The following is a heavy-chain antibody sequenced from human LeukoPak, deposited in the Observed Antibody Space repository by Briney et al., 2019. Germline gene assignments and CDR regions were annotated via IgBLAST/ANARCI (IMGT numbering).Heavy chain of an antibody. V-gene: IGHV1-69*04. Sequence: SVKVSCKASGGTFSSYTISWVRQAPGQGLEWMGRIIPILGIANYAQKFQGRVTITADKSTSTAYMELSSLRSEDAAVYYCARERSSGWYDYWGQGTLVTVSS. CDR1: GGTFSSYT. D-gene: IGHD6-19*01. J-gene: IGHJ4*02. CDR2: IIPILGIA. CDR3: ARERSSGWYDY.